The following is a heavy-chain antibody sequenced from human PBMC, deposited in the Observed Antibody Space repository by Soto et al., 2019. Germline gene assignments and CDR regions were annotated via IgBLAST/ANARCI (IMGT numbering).Heavy chain of an antibody. Sequence: VQLTESGPGLVRPSGTLSLTCDVSGGSIPTSVLWTWVRQFPGRGLECIGEIAHAAHTNYHPSLSRRVTLSVDLSNIPFSLNVASVNAADTSVYFCAGGIDYDYLGQGTLVTVSS. D-gene: IGHD1-26*01. V-gene: IGHV4-4*02. CDR1: GGSIPTSVL. J-gene: IGHJ4*02. CDR2: IAHAAHT. CDR3: AGGIDYDY.